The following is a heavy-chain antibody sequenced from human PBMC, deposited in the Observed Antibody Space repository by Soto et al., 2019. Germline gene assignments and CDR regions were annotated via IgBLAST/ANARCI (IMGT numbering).Heavy chain of an antibody. V-gene: IGHV3-21*01. CDR2: INGSSNYV. J-gene: IGHJ4*02. D-gene: IGHD1-26*01. CDR1: GFTFSTYT. CDR3: AREDGVVGSSSAFDH. Sequence: EVQVVESGGGLVKPGGSLRLSCAVSGFTFSTYTMNWVRQAPGKGLEWVSSINGSSNYVYYADSVKGRFTISRDNAKKSLYLQMNRLRAEDAAIYYCAREDGVVGSSSAFDHWGRGTLVTVSS.